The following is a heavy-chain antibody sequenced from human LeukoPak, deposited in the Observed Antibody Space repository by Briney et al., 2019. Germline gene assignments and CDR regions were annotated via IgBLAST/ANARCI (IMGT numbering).Heavy chain of an antibody. Sequence: GGSLRLSCAASGFTFSSYSMNWVRQAPGKGLEWVSSISSSSSYIYYADSVKGRFTISRDNAKNSLYLKMNSLRAEDTAVYSCARSVITFGGVIVLAGYYYGMDVWGQGTTVTVSS. V-gene: IGHV3-21*01. CDR1: GFTFSSYS. J-gene: IGHJ6*02. CDR3: ARSVITFGGVIVLAGYYYGMDV. CDR2: ISSSSSYI. D-gene: IGHD3-16*02.